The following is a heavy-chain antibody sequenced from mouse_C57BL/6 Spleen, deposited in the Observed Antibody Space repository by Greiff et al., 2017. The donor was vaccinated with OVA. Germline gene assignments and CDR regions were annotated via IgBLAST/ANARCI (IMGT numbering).Heavy chain of an antibody. CDR1: GYTFTSYW. J-gene: IGHJ4*01. V-gene: IGHV1-64*01. CDR2: IHPNSGST. CDR3: ARPITTVVATTDAMDY. Sequence: VQLQQSGAELVKPGASVKLSCKASGYTFTSYWMHWVKQRPGQGLEWIGMIHPNSGSTNYNEKFKSKATLTVDKSSSTAYMQLSSLTSEDSAVYYCARPITTVVATTDAMDYWGQGTSVTVSS. D-gene: IGHD1-1*01.